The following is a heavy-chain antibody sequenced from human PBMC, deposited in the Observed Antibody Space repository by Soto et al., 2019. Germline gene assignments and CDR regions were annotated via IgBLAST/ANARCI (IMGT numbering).Heavy chain of an antibody. Sequence: SETLSLTCTVSGGSVSSGSYYWSWIRQPPGKGLEWIGYIYYSGSTNYNPSLKSRVTISVDTSKNQVSLKLSSVTAADTAVYYCARVSGIYYYGMDVWGQGTTVTVSS. CDR2: IYYSGST. CDR3: ARVSGIYYYGMDV. V-gene: IGHV4-61*01. D-gene: IGHD3-10*01. CDR1: GGSVSSGSYY. J-gene: IGHJ6*02.